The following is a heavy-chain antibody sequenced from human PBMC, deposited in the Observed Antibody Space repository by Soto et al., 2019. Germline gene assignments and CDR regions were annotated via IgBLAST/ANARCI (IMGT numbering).Heavy chain of an antibody. D-gene: IGHD4-4*01. CDR2: IIPLFRTP. CDR1: GGTFSSSA. Sequence: QVQLVQSGADMKEPGSSVKVSCKTSGGTFSSSAISWLRQAPGQGLEWMGGIIPLFRTPDYAQKFQGRVTIVADESTSTAYMELSSLRSEDTAVYYCARDNDRLQLGGNYYYILDVWGQGTTITVSS. CDR3: ARDNDRLQLGGNYYYILDV. J-gene: IGHJ6*02. V-gene: IGHV1-69*12.